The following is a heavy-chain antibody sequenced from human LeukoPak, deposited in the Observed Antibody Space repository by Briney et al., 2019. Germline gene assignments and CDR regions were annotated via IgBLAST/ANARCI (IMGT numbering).Heavy chain of an antibody. V-gene: IGHV3-23*01. Sequence: PGESLRLSCAASGFTFSSYAMSWVRQAPGKGLEWVSAISGSGGSTYYADSVKGRFTISRDNSKNTLYLQINSLRAEDTAVYYCAKGRSGGDYVGDYWGQGTLVTVSS. CDR2: ISGSGGST. CDR3: AKGRSGGDYVGDY. J-gene: IGHJ4*02. D-gene: IGHD4-23*01. CDR1: GFTFSSYA.